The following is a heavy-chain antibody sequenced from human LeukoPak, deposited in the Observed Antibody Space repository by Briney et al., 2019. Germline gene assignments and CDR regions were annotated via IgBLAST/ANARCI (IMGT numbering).Heavy chain of an antibody. CDR1: GGSISSYY. D-gene: IGHD5-24*01. J-gene: IGHJ3*02. V-gene: IGHV4-59*08. CDR2: IYYSGST. Sequence: SETLSLTCTVSGGSISSYYWSWIQQPPGKGLEWIGYIYYSGSTNYNPSLKSRVTISVDTSKNQFSLKLSSVTAADTAVYYCARVDEGDAFDIWGQGTMVTVSS. CDR3: ARVDEGDAFDI.